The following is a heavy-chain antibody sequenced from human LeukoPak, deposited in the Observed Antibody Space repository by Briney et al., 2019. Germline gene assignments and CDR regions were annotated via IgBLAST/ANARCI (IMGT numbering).Heavy chain of an antibody. CDR1: GGSISHYY. CDR2: TWYFGST. D-gene: IGHD2-15*01. V-gene: IGHV4-59*01. Sequence: SETLSLTCTVSGGSISHYYWSWIRQTPGKGLEWIGNTWYFGSTSYNPSLSNRVTISEDTSKNQISLKLSSVTAADTAIYYCAAIKRGYDDLHFHYWGQGTLVSVSS. J-gene: IGHJ4*02. CDR3: AAIKRGYDDLHFHY.